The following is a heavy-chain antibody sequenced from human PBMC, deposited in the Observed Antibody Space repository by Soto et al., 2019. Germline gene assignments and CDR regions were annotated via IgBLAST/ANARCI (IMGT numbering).Heavy chain of an antibody. CDR3: ARGSGSGALPGELEDVEYDY. V-gene: IGHV4-34*01. CDR1: GQTFSGHS. J-gene: IGHJ4*02. D-gene: IGHD1-1*01. Sequence: QVQLQQWGAGLVKPSETLSLSCAVYGQTFSGHSWAWIRQPTAQGLEWIGEINDSGSTSYNPSIKSHVTISTDTSKNQFSLKLSSVSAAATAAYFCARGSGSGALPGELEDVEYDYWGQGTLVNVSS. CDR2: INDSGST.